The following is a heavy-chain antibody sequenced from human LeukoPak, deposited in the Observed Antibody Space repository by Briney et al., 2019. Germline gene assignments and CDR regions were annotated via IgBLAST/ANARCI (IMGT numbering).Heavy chain of an antibody. D-gene: IGHD3-22*01. Sequence: ASVKVSCKASGYTFTSYGISWVRQAPGQGLEWMGWISAYNGNTNYAQKLQGRVTMTTDTSTSTAYMELRSLRSDDTAVYYCARDWLYYYDSSGYPPFDYWGQVTLVTVSS. CDR1: GYTFTSYG. J-gene: IGHJ4*02. CDR3: ARDWLYYYDSSGYPPFDY. V-gene: IGHV1-18*01. CDR2: ISAYNGNT.